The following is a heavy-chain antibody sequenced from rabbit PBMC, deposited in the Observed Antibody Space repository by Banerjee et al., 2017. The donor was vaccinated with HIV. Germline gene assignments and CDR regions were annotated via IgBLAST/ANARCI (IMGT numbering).Heavy chain of an antibody. D-gene: IGHD4-1*01. CDR1: GSTLSRYY. CDR3: ARDLAGVIGWNFNL. J-gene: IGHJ4*01. Sequence: QEQLVESGGGLVQPEGSLTLTCTASGSTLSRYYICWVRQAPGKGLEWIACIGTGSGTTYYATWAKGRFTISKTSSTTVTLQMTSLTAADTATYLCARDLAGVIGWNFNLWGQGTLVTVS. V-gene: IGHV1S45*01. CDR2: IGTGSGTT.